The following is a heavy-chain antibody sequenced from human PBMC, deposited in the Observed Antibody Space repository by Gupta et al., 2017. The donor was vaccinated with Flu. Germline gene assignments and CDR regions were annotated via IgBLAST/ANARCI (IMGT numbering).Heavy chain of an antibody. V-gene: IGHV3-23*01. CDR2: ISGSGGST. J-gene: IGHJ3*02. D-gene: IGHD5-12*01. CDR1: GFTFSSYA. CDR3: AGGGGWDAFDI. Sequence: EVQLLESGGGLVQPGGSLRLSCAASGFTFSSYAMSWVRQAPGKGLEWVSAISGSGGSTDYADSVKGRFTISRDKAKNTLYLQMNSLRAEDTAVYYCAGGGGWDAFDIGGQGTMVTVSS.